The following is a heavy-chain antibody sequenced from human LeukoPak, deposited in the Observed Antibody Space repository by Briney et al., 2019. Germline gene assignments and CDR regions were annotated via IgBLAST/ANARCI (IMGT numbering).Heavy chain of an antibody. D-gene: IGHD4-23*01. CDR1: GYTFTSYD. Sequence: ASVKVSCKASGYTFTSYDINWVRQATGQGLEWMGWMNPNSGNTGYAQKFQDRVTITRNTSISTAYMELSSLRSEDTAVYYCARETYGGNSRPPNPKRNTFDYWGQGTLVTVSS. J-gene: IGHJ4*02. CDR3: ARETYGGNSRPPNPKRNTFDY. CDR2: MNPNSGNT. V-gene: IGHV1-8*03.